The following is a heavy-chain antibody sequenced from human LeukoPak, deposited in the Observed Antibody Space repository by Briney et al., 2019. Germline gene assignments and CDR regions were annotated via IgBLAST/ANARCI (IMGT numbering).Heavy chain of an antibody. V-gene: IGHV3-9*01. CDR3: AKAYGSGSYYPPAY. CDR1: GFTFDDYA. Sequence: GGSLRLSCAASGFTFDDYAMHWVRQAPGKGLEWVSGISWNSGSIGYADSVKGRFTISRDNAKNSLYLQMNSLRAEDTALYYCAKAYGSGSYYPPAYWGQGTLVTVSS. J-gene: IGHJ4*02. D-gene: IGHD3-10*01. CDR2: ISWNSGSI.